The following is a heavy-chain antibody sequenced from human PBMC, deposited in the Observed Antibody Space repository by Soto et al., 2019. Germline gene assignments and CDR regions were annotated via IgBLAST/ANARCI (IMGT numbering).Heavy chain of an antibody. V-gene: IGHV1-46*01. CDR3: ARDLVEVTIFGVVIRGGYYGMDV. Sequence: GASVKVSCKASGYTFTSYYMHWVRQAPGQGLEWMGIINPSGGSTSYAQKFQGRVTMTRDTSTSTVYMELSSLRSEDTAVYYCARDLVEVTIFGVVIRGGYYGMDVWGQGTTVTVSS. J-gene: IGHJ6*02. CDR2: INPSGGST. D-gene: IGHD3-3*01. CDR1: GYTFTSYY.